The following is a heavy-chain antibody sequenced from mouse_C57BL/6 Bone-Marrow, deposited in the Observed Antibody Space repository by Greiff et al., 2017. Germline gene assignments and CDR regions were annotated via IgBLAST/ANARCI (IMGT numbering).Heavy chain of an antibody. D-gene: IGHD1-1*01. CDR1: GFTFSDYG. J-gene: IGHJ3*01. Sequence: EVQGVESGGGLVKPGGSLKLSCAASGFTFSDYGMHWVRQAPEKGLEWVAYISSGSSTIYYADTVKGRFTLSRDNAKNTLFLQMTSLRSEDTAMYYCARGEYYGSSLRCAYWGQGTLVTGSA. CDR2: ISSGSSTI. CDR3: ARGEYYGSSLRCAY. V-gene: IGHV5-17*01.